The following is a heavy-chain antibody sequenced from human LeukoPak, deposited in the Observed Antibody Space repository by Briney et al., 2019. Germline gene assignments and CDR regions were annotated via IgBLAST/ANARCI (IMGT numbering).Heavy chain of an antibody. CDR1: GYSISSGYY. Sequence: SETLSLTCTVSGYSISSGYYWGWIRPPPGKGLEWIGSIYHSGSTYYNPSLKSRVTISVDTSKNQFSLKVNSVTAADTAVYYCARGDCSSTICYSPMDVWGKGTTVTVSS. CDR3: ARGDCSSTICYSPMDV. V-gene: IGHV4-38-2*02. J-gene: IGHJ6*03. D-gene: IGHD2-2*01. CDR2: IYHSGST.